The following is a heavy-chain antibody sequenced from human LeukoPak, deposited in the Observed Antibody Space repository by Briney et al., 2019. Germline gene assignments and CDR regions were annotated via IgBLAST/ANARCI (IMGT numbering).Heavy chain of an antibody. J-gene: IGHJ4*02. CDR1: GYTFTGYY. Sequence: GAPVKVSCKASGYTFTGYYMHWVRQAPGQGLEWMGWINPNSGGTNYAQKFQGRVTMTRDTSISTAYMELSRLRSDDTAVYYCARENRVITFGGVIVPFDYWGQGTLVTVSS. CDR3: ARENRVITFGGVIVPFDY. D-gene: IGHD3-16*02. CDR2: INPNSGGT. V-gene: IGHV1-2*02.